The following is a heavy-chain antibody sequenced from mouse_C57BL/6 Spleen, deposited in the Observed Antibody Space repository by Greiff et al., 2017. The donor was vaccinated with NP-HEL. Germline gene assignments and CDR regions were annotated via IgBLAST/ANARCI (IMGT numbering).Heavy chain of an antibody. J-gene: IGHJ4*01. D-gene: IGHD2-5*01. CDR1: GFSLTSYG. V-gene: IGHV2-2*01. Sequence: VKLKESGPGLVQPSQSLSITCTVSGFSLTSYGVHWVRQSPGKGLEWLGVIWSGGSTDYNAAFISRLSISKDNSKSQVFFKMNSLQADDTAIYYCARKGYSNYENYAMDYWGQGTSVTVSS. CDR2: IWSGGST. CDR3: ARKGYSNYENYAMDY.